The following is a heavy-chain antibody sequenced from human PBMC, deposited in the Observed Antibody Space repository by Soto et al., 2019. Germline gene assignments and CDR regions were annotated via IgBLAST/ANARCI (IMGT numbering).Heavy chain of an antibody. CDR2: ISYSGRT. Sequence: SETLSLTCTVSGGSISSYYWSWIRQPPGKRLEWIGYISYSGRTTYNPSLKSRVTMSLDTSKSQFSLKLTSVIAADSAVYFCASSYVTTPYYFDFWGQGTPVTSPQ. D-gene: IGHD4-17*01. CDR3: ASSYVTTPYYFDF. CDR1: GGSISSYY. J-gene: IGHJ4*02. V-gene: IGHV4-59*01.